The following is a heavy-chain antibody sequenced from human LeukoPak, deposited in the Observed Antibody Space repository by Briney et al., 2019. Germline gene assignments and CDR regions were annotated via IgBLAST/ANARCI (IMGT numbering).Heavy chain of an antibody. CDR1: GGSISSSAYH. CDR2: IHYSGTT. J-gene: IGHJ4*02. Sequence: PSETLSLTCTVSGGSISSSAYHWGWIRQPPGKGLEWIGSIHYSGTTYYNPSLKSRVTMSVHTSKNQFSLKLSSVTAADTAVYYCARVANRKNPYDSSGYYYYFDYWGQGTLVTVSS. D-gene: IGHD3-22*01. CDR3: ARVANRKNPYDSSGYYYYFDY. V-gene: IGHV4-39*01.